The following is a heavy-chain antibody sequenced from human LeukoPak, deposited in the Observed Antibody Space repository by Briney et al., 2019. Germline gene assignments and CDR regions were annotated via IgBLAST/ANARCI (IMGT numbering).Heavy chain of an antibody. CDR2: IYSGGST. CDR3: NTDPYSNYLSPY. J-gene: IGHJ4*02. D-gene: IGHD4-11*01. V-gene: IGHV3-53*01. CDR1: GFTVSSNY. Sequence: GGSLRLSCAASGFTVSSNYMSWVRQAPGKGLEWVSVIYSGGSTYYADSVKGRFTISRDNSKNTLYLQMNSLRAEDTAVYYCNTDPYSNYLSPYWGQGTLVTVSS.